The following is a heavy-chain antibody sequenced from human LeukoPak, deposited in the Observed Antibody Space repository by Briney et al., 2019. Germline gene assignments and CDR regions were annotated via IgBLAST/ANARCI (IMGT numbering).Heavy chain of an antibody. V-gene: IGHV4-34*01. Sequence: PSETLSLTCAVYGGSFSGYYWSWTRQPPGKGLEWIGEINHSGSTNYNPSLKSRVTISVDASKNQFSLKLSSVTAADTAVYYCARAIVSVAGNGMDVWGQGTTVTVSS. D-gene: IGHD6-19*01. CDR3: ARAIVSVAGNGMDV. J-gene: IGHJ6*02. CDR1: GGSFSGYY. CDR2: INHSGST.